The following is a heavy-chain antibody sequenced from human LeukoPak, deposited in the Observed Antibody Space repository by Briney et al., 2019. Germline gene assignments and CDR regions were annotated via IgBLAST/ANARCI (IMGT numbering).Heavy chain of an antibody. CDR1: GYTFTSYD. V-gene: IGHV1-8*01. CDR2: MNPNGGNT. CDR3: ARAQVWHGVDP. D-gene: IGHD3-16*01. J-gene: IGHJ5*02. Sequence: ASVKVSCKASGYTFTSYDINWVRQATGQGLEWMGWMNPNGGNTGYAQKFQGRVTMTRNTSISTAYMELSSLRSEDTAVYYCARAQVWHGVDPWGQGTLVAVSS.